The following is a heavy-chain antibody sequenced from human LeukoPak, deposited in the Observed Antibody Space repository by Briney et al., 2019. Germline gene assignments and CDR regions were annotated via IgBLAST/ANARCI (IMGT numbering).Heavy chain of an antibody. CDR3: ARVRQGSSSWYFDY. CDR1: GFTFSSYS. V-gene: IGHV3-21*01. Sequence: PGGSLRLSCAASGFTFSSYSMNWVRQAPGKGLEWVSSISSSSSYIYYADSVKGRFTISRDNAKNSLYLQMNSLRAEDTAVYYCARVRQGSSSWYFDYWGQGTLVTVSS. CDR2: ISSSSSYI. J-gene: IGHJ4*02. D-gene: IGHD6-13*01.